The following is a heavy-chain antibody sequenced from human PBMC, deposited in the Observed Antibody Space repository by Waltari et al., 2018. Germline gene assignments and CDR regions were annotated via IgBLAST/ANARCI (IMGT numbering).Heavy chain of an antibody. J-gene: IGHJ4*02. Sequence: QVQLQESGPGLVKPSQTLSLTCTVSSCSISIGGYYWSWIRQHPGKGLEWIGYIYYSGSTDYNTSIKSRVTISVDTSKNQFSLKRSSVTDADTAVYYCARSSSRRATDYWGQGTLVTVSS. V-gene: IGHV4-31*03. D-gene: IGHD2-2*01. CDR2: IYYSGST. CDR1: SCSISIGGYY. CDR3: ARSSSRRATDY.